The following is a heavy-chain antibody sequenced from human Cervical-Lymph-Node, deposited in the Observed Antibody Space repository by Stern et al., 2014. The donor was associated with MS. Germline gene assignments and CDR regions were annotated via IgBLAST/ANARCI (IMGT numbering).Heavy chain of an antibody. CDR2: INPSGGST. Sequence: VQLGQSGAEVKKPGASVKVSCKASGYTFSNYYMHWVRQAPGQGLEWMGIINPSGGSTSHAQKFQGRVTMTRDTSTSTVYMELSSLRSEDTAVYYCAREVAGHRLGMMDVWGQGTTVTVSS. CDR3: AREVAGHRLGMMDV. CDR1: GYTFSNYY. D-gene: IGHD6-19*01. V-gene: IGHV1-46*01. J-gene: IGHJ6*02.